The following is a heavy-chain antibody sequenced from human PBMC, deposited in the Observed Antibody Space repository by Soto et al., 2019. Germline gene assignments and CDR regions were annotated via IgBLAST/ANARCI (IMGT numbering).Heavy chain of an antibody. V-gene: IGHV4-59*01. CDR3: ESEKYSSSPFDH. D-gene: IGHD6-6*01. Sequence: SETLSLPCTVSGGSISSSYWSWIRQPPGKGLEWIGYIYYSGSTNYNPSLKSRVTISVDTSKNQFSLKLSSVTAAATAAYYCESEKYSSSPFDHWGQGTLVTVSS. CDR1: GGSISSSY. J-gene: IGHJ4*02. CDR2: IYYSGST.